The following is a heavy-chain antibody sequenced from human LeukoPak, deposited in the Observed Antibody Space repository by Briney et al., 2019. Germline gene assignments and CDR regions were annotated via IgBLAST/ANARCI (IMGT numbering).Heavy chain of an antibody. CDR1: GGSISSHY. Sequence: SETLFLTCTVSGGSISSHYWSWIRQPPGKGLEWIGEIHNSGTTNYNPSLNSRVTISEDTSKNQFYLNLSSVTAADTAVYYCARRYYYNLGSFPFDFWGQGTLVTVSS. J-gene: IGHJ4*02. CDR2: IHNSGTT. D-gene: IGHD3-10*01. CDR3: ARRYYYNLGSFPFDF. V-gene: IGHV4-59*11.